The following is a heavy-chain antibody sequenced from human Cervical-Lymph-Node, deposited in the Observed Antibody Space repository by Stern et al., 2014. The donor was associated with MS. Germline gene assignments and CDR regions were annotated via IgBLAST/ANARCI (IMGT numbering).Heavy chain of an antibody. D-gene: IGHD2-2*01. CDR2: ISYDGSNK. V-gene: IGHV3-30*18. CDR3: ANLAPAAVFDY. Sequence: VQLEESGGGVVQPGRSLRLSCAASGFTFSSYGMHWVRQAPGKGLEWVAVISYDGSNKYYADSVKGRFTISRDNSKNTLYLQMNSLRAEDTAVYYCANLAPAAVFDYWGQGTLVTVSS. J-gene: IGHJ4*02. CDR1: GFTFSSYG.